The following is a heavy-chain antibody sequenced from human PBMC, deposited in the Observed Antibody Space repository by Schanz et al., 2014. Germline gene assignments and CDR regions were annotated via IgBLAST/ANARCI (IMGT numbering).Heavy chain of an antibody. V-gene: IGHV3-23*01. CDR1: GFTFTNYA. J-gene: IGHJ4*02. D-gene: IGHD3-22*01. Sequence: EVQLLESGGGLVQPGGSLRLSCAASGFTFTNYAMSWVRQAPGKGLEWVSAISGSGGSTYYADSVKGRFTISRDNSKNTLYLQMNSLRVEDSAIYYCAKDISDTSGKDDYWGQGTLVTVSS. CDR3: AKDISDTSGKDDY. CDR2: ISGSGGST.